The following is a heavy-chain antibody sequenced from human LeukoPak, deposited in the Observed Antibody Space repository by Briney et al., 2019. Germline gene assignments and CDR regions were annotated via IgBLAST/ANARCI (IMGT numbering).Heavy chain of an antibody. D-gene: IGHD3-22*01. CDR1: GFTFSSYS. J-gene: IGHJ5*02. CDR2: IYYSGST. CDR3: ARDRWTYDSSGYPYNWFDP. V-gene: IGHV4-39*07. Sequence: PGGSLRLSCAASGFTFSSYSMNWVRQPPGKGLEWIGSIYYSGSTYYNPSLKSRVTISVDTSKNQFSLKLSSVTAADTAVYYCARDRWTYDSSGYPYNWFDPWGQGTLVTVSS.